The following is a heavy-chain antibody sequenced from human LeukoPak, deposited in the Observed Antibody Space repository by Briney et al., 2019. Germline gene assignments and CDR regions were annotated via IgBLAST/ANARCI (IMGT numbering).Heavy chain of an antibody. CDR1: GGSISSYY. CDR2: IYYSGST. D-gene: IGHD3-9*01. J-gene: IGHJ6*02. V-gene: IGHV4-59*01. CDR3: ARDLGYDILTGYSSYYYYGMDV. Sequence: SETLSLTCTVSGGSISSYYWSWIRQPPGKGREWIGYIYYSGSTNYNPSLKSRVTISVDTSKNQFSLKLSSVTAADTAVYYCARDLGYDILTGYSSYYYYGMDVWGQGTTVTVSS.